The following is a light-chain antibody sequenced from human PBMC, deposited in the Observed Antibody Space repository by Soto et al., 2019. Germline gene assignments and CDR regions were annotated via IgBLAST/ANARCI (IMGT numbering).Light chain of an antibody. CDR2: GAS. Sequence: EIVLTQSPGTLSLSPGERATLSCRASQSVSTSYLAWYQQKPGQAPRLLIYGASSRATGIPDRFSGSGSGTDFTLTISCLEPEDSAVYYCQEYGSSRTFGQGTKV. J-gene: IGKJ1*01. CDR1: QSVSTSY. CDR3: QEYGSSRT. V-gene: IGKV3-20*01.